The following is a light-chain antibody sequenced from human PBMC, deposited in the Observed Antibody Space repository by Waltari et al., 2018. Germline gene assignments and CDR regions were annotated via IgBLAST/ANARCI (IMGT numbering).Light chain of an antibody. J-gene: IGLJ1*01. CDR1: SSDVGAYDY. CDR2: DVS. Sequence: QSALTQPASVSGSPGQSITISCTGTSSDVGAYDYVSWYQQYPGKAPQLVIHDVSSRPSGTADRFPGSKSGKTASLVISGLQADDEADYYCSSYTASRHYVFGTGTKVTVL. CDR3: SSYTASRHYV. V-gene: IGLV2-14*03.